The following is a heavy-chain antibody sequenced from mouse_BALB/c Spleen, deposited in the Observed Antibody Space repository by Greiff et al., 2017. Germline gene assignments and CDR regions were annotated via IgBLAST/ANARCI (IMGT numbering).Heavy chain of an antibody. V-gene: IGHV14-4*02. CDR1: GFNIKDYY. Sequence: EVQLQQSGAELVRSGASVKLSCTASGFNIKDYYMHWVKQRPEQGLEWIGWIDPENGDTEYAPKFQGKATMTADTSSNTAYLQLSSLTSEDTAVYYCNLGYGNYGAMDYWGQGTSVTVSS. CDR2: IDPENGDT. J-gene: IGHJ4*01. CDR3: NLGYGNYGAMDY. D-gene: IGHD2-1*01.